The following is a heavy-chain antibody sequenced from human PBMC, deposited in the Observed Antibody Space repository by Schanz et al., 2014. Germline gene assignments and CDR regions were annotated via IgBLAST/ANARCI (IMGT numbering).Heavy chain of an antibody. J-gene: IGHJ4*02. CDR1: GGSISSSSSY. CDR3: ARLTLGQYLDY. Sequence: QLQLQESGPGLVKPSETLSLTCIVAGGSISSSSSYWGWVRQPPGKGLEWIGSIYYSGRTHYNPSLKSRVTISVDTSKNQFSLRLSSVTAADTAVFYCARLTLGQYLDYWGQGTLVTVSS. CDR2: IYYSGRT. V-gene: IGHV4-39*07. D-gene: IGHD3-16*01.